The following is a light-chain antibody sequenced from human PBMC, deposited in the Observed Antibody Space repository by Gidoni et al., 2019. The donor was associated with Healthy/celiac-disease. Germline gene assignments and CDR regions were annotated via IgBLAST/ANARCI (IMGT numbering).Light chain of an antibody. Sequence: IQMTQSPSSLSASVGDRVTITCRASQSISSYFNWYQQKPGKAPKLLIYAASSLQSGVPSRFSGSGSGTDFTLTISSLQPEYFATYYCQQSYSTPGSFGQGTKLEIK. J-gene: IGKJ2*03. V-gene: IGKV1-39*01. CDR1: QSISSY. CDR3: QQSYSTPGS. CDR2: AAS.